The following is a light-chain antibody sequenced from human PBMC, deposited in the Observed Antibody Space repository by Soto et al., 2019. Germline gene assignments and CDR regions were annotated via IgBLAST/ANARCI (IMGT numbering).Light chain of an antibody. V-gene: IGKV3-15*01. Sequence: EIVMTQSPATLSVAPGERVTLSCRASQSIFSNLAWYQQKPGQAPRLLIYGASTRVTGIPARFSGSGSGTEFTLTVRGLKSEDFAVYFCQRNNGWHFGVRTKVEIK. J-gene: IGKJ4*01. CDR1: QSIFSN. CDR2: GAS. CDR3: QRNNGWH.